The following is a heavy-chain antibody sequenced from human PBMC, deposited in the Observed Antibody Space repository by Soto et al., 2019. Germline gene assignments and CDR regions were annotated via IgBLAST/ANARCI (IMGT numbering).Heavy chain of an antibody. Sequence: QVQLVESGGGVVQPGRSLRLSCAASGFTFSSYGMHWVRQAPGKGLEWVAVISYDGSNKYYADSVKGRFTISRDNSKNTLDLQMNSLRAEDTAVYYCAKDRLVVVVAAAFDYWGQGTLVTVSS. J-gene: IGHJ4*02. CDR2: ISYDGSNK. V-gene: IGHV3-30*18. CDR1: GFTFSSYG. CDR3: AKDRLVVVVAAAFDY. D-gene: IGHD2-15*01.